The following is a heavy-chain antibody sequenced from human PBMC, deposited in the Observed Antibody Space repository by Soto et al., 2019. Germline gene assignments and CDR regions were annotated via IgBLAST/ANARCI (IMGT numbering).Heavy chain of an antibody. Sequence: QITLKESGPTLVKPTQTLTLTCTFSGFSLSTSGVGVGWIRQPPGKALEWLVVIHWNDENHYSPSLQSRLTITKETYRRQVVLTVTNMDPVDTATYYCAHRRVGSGLDYWGQGTLVTVSS. CDR3: AHRRVGSGLDY. V-gene: IGHV2-5*01. CDR1: GFSLSTSGVG. D-gene: IGHD6-19*01. CDR2: IHWNDEN. J-gene: IGHJ4*02.